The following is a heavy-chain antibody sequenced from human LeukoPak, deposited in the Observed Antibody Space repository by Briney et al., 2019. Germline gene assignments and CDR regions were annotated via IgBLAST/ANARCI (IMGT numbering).Heavy chain of an antibody. J-gene: IGHJ6*02. Sequence: PGGSLRLSCAASGFIFSSYAMSWVRQAPGEGLQWVSGISGSGSGTYYADSVRGRFTISRDNSKNTLYLQMNSLRAEDTTVYYCARCNSSSWYYYGMDVWGQGTTVTVSS. V-gene: IGHV3-23*01. CDR1: GFIFSSYA. CDR2: ISGSGSGT. CDR3: ARCNSSSWYYYGMDV. D-gene: IGHD6-13*01.